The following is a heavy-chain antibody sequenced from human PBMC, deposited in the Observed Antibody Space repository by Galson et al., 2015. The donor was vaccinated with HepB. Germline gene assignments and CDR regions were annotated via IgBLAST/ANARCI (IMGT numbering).Heavy chain of an antibody. J-gene: IGHJ6*03. Sequence: TLSLTCAVSGGSISSGDYSWSWIRQPAGKGLEWIGRIYTSGSTNYNPSLKSRVTMSVDTSKNQFSLKLSSVTAADTAVYYCASGSSGYYGSDYYYYMDVWGKGTTVTVSS. CDR2: IYTSGST. V-gene: IGHV4-61*02. CDR3: ASGSSGYYGSDYYYYMDV. CDR1: GGSISSGDYS. D-gene: IGHD3-22*01.